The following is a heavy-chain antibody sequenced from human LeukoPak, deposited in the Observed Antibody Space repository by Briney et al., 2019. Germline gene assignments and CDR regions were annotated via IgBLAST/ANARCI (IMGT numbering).Heavy chain of an antibody. D-gene: IGHD3-9*01. CDR3: AKARGLAAYYDILTGYYRSDDAFDI. V-gene: IGHV3-30*18. Sequence: PGGSLRLSCAASGFTFSSYGMHWVRQAPGKGLEWVAVISYDGSNKYYADSVKGRFTISRDNSKNTLYLQMNSLRAEDAAVYYCAKARGLAAYYDILTGYYRSDDAFDIWGQGTMVTVSS. CDR2: ISYDGSNK. J-gene: IGHJ3*02. CDR1: GFTFSSYG.